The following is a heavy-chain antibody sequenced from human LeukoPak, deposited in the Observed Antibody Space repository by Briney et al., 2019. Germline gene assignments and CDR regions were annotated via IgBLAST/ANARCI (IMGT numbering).Heavy chain of an antibody. Sequence: GGSLRLSCAASGFTFSSYGMHWVRQAPGKGLEWVAFIRYDGSNKYYADSVRGRFTISRDNSKNTLYLQMNSLRAEDTAVYYCAKDKVPVYSNYYFDYWGQGTLVTVSS. V-gene: IGHV3-30*02. CDR1: GFTFSSYG. CDR3: AKDKVPVYSNYYFDY. CDR2: IRYDGSNK. J-gene: IGHJ4*02. D-gene: IGHD4-11*01.